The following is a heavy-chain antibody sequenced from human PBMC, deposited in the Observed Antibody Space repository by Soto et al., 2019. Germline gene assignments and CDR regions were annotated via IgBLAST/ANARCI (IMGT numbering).Heavy chain of an antibody. Sequence: QVQLVESGGGVVQPGTSLIISCVGSGFTFSTYAMHWVRQAPGKGLQWVSVITSDGSKKYSADSVKGRFIISRDNYKNTLYLQMNTLRTEDTAVYYCARTVASAGPDAFDIRGQGTVLTVSS. CDR2: ITSDGSKK. CDR3: ARTVASAGPDAFDI. J-gene: IGHJ3*02. CDR1: GFTFSTYA. V-gene: IGHV3-30-3*01. D-gene: IGHD6-13*01.